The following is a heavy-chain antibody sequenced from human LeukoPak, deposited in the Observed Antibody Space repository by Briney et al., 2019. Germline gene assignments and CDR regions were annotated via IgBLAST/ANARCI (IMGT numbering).Heavy chain of an antibody. CDR1: GFTFSSYS. Sequence: GGSLRLSCAASGFTFSSYSMNWVRQAPGKGLEWVSYISSSSSTIYYADSVKGRFTISRDNAKNSLYLQMNSLRAEDTAVYYCAGGHYYDSLTDAFDIWGQGTMVTVSS. CDR2: ISSSSSTI. D-gene: IGHD3-22*01. J-gene: IGHJ3*02. CDR3: AGGHYYDSLTDAFDI. V-gene: IGHV3-48*01.